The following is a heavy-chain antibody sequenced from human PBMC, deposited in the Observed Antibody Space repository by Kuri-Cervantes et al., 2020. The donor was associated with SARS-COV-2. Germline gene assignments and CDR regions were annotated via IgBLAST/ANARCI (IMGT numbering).Heavy chain of an antibody. V-gene: IGHV3-33*06. D-gene: IGHD3-16*01. CDR3: AEHYETYHPPQGFDI. CDR2: IWYDGSNK. J-gene: IGHJ3*02. CDR1: GFTFSSYG. Sequence: GESLKISCAASGFTFSSYGMHWVRQAPGKGLEWVAVIWYDGSNKYYADSVKGRFTISRDNSKNTLYLQMNSLRADDTAVYYCAEHYETYHPPQGFDIWGQGTMVTVSS.